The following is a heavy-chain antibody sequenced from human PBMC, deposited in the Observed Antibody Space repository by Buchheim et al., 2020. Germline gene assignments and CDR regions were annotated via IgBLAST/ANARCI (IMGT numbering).Heavy chain of an antibody. CDR2: ISYDGSNK. Sequence: QVQLVESGGGVVQPGRSLRLSCAASGFTFSSYGMHWVRQAPGKGLEWVAVISYDGSNKYYADSVKGRFTISRDNSKNTLYLQMNSLRAEDTAVYYCAVLSNDYGDCLNSYGMDVWGQGT. CDR3: AVLSNDYGDCLNSYGMDV. D-gene: IGHD4-17*01. J-gene: IGHJ6*02. V-gene: IGHV3-30*03. CDR1: GFTFSSYG.